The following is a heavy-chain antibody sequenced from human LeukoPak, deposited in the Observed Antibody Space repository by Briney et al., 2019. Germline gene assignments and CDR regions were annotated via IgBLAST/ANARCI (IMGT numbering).Heavy chain of an antibody. Sequence: GGSLRLSCAASGFTFAGYAMSWVRRAPGKGLEWVSGISDSGGTTYYADSVKGRFTISRDNSKNTLYLQMNSLRAEDTATYYCAREDPGPFDAFDTWGQGAKVTVSS. CDR3: AREDPGPFDAFDT. V-gene: IGHV3-23*01. CDR1: GFTFAGYA. J-gene: IGHJ3*02. CDR2: ISDSGGTT.